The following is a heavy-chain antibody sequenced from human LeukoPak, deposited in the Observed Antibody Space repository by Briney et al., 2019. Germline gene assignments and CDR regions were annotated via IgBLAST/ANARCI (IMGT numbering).Heavy chain of an antibody. CDR2: ISGSGGST. Sequence: PGGSLRLSCAASGFTFSSYGMSWVRQAPGKGLEWVSAISGSGGSTYYADSVKGRFTISRDNAKNSLYLQMNSLRAEDTAVYYCARGTDSTLFDYWGQGTLVSVSS. V-gene: IGHV3-23*01. D-gene: IGHD2-2*01. J-gene: IGHJ4*02. CDR1: GFTFSSYG. CDR3: ARGTDSTLFDY.